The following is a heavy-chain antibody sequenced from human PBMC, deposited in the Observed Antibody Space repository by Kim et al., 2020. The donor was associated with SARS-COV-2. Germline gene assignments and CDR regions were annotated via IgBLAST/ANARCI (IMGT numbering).Heavy chain of an antibody. Sequence: ASVKVSCKASGYTFTSYYMHWVRQAPGQGLEWMGIINPSGGSTSYAQKFQGRVTMTRDTSTSTVYMELSSLRSEDTAVYYCARAQDVDTAMVVYYYYGMDVWGQGTTVTVSS. CDR1: GYTFTSYY. D-gene: IGHD5-18*01. J-gene: IGHJ6*02. CDR3: ARAQDVDTAMVVYYYYGMDV. CDR2: INPSGGST. V-gene: IGHV1-46*01.